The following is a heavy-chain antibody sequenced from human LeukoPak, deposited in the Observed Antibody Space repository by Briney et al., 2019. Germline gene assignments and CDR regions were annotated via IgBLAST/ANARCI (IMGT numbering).Heavy chain of an antibody. V-gene: IGHV1-69*06. CDR1: GGTFSSYA. J-gene: IGHJ5*02. CDR3: ARALSSWYRYNWFDP. D-gene: IGHD6-13*01. CDR2: IIPIFGTA. Sequence: SVKVSCKASGGTFSSYAISWVRQAPGQGLEWMGGIIPIFGTANYAQKFQGRVTITADKSTSTAYMELSSLRSEDTAVYYCARALSSWYRYNWFDPWGQGTLVTVSS.